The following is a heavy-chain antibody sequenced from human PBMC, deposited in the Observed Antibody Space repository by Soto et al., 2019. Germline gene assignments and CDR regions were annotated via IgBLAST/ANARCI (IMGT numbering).Heavy chain of an antibody. Sequence: ASVKVSCKASGYTFTTYDIHWVRQAAGQGLEWMGRMNPNSGDTGYAQRFQGRFTMTRKTSISTAYMELGSLRSDDTAVYYCARAIHLTTYYYFYYMDVGGEGTTVTVSS. V-gene: IGHV1-8*02. J-gene: IGHJ6*03. CDR2: MNPNSGDT. CDR1: GYTFTTYD. D-gene: IGHD5-18*01. CDR3: ARAIHLTTYYYFYYMDV.